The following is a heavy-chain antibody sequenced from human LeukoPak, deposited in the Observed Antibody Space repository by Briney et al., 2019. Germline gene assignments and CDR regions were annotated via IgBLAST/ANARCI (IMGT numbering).Heavy chain of an antibody. CDR2: IYPGDSDT. CDR3: ARLSSSSSWPRNNDAEYFQH. D-gene: IGHD6-13*01. CDR1: GCSFTDYW. V-gene: IGHV5-51*01. Sequence: GESLKISCKGSGCSFTDYWIGWVRQMPGKGLEWMGIIYPGDSDTRYSPSFQGQVTISADKSISTAYLQWSSLKASDTAMYYCARLSSSSSWPRNNDAEYFQHWGQGALVTVSS. J-gene: IGHJ1*01.